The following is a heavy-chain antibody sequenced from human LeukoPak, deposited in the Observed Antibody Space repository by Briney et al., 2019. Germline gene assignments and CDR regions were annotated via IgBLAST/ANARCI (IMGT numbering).Heavy chain of an antibody. V-gene: IGHV1-46*01. CDR3: ARDRGSKDYDSSGLDY. Sequence: ASVKVSCKASGYTFTSYYMHWVRQAPGQGLEWMGMINPSGGSTSYAQKFQGRVTMTRDMSTSTVYMELSSLRSEDTAVYYCARDRGSKDYDSSGLDYWGQGTLVTVSS. J-gene: IGHJ4*02. CDR1: GYTFTSYY. D-gene: IGHD3-22*01. CDR2: INPSGGST.